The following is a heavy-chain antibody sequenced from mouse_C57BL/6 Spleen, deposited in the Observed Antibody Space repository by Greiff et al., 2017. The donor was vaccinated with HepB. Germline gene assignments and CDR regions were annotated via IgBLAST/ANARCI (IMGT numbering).Heavy chain of an antibody. CDR3: ARNGNLYYFGY. CDR1: GYAFSSSW. V-gene: IGHV1-82*01. D-gene: IGHD2-1*01. J-gene: IGHJ2*01. Sequence: QVQLQQSGPELVKPGASVKISCKASGYAFSSSWMNWVKQRPGKGLEWIGRIYPGDGDTNYNGKFKGKATLTADKSSSTAYMQLSSLTSEDSAVYFCARNGNLYYFGYWGQGTTLTVSS. CDR2: IYPGDGDT.